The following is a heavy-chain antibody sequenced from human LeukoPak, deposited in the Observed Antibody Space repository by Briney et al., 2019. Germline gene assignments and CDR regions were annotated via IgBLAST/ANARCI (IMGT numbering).Heavy chain of an antibody. Sequence: GGSLRLSCAASGFTFSSYWMSWVRQAPGKGLEWVANIKQDGSEKYYVDSVKGRFTISGDNAKNSVYLQMNSLRADDTAVYYCAGRDSARNPWAYWGQGTLVTVST. V-gene: IGHV3-7*01. CDR2: IKQDGSEK. J-gene: IGHJ4*02. CDR3: AGRDSARNPWAY. CDR1: GFTFSSYW. D-gene: IGHD4-11*01.